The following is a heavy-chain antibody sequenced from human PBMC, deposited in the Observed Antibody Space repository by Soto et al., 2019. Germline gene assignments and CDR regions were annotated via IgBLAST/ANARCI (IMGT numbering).Heavy chain of an antibody. CDR3: ARAYASNKYWFDP. Sequence: SSVKVSFKTSGGTFISYIISWVRQAPGQGLEWMGGIIPIFGAATYAQKFQDRVTITADESTTTAYLELSSLRSEDTAVYFCARAYASNKYWFDPWGQGTQVTVSS. CDR1: GGTFISYI. V-gene: IGHV1-69*13. D-gene: IGHD2-2*01. J-gene: IGHJ5*02. CDR2: IIPIFGAA.